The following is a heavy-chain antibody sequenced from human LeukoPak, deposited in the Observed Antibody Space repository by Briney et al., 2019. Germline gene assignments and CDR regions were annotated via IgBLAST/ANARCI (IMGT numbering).Heavy chain of an antibody. CDR2: FSGSGGST. CDR1: GFTFSSYV. Sequence: GGSLRLSCAASGFTFSSYVMSWVRQAPGKGLEWVSAFSGSGGSTYYADSVEGRFTIARDNSKHTLYLQMNSLRGEDTAVYYCAPPPGGYCSSTSCSGDYWGQGTRVTVSS. V-gene: IGHV3-23*01. J-gene: IGHJ4*02. D-gene: IGHD2-2*01. CDR3: APPPGGYCSSTSCSGDY.